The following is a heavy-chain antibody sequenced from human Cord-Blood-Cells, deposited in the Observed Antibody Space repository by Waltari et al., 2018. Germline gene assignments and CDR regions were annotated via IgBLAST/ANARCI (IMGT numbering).Heavy chain of an antibody. Sequence: QVQLMQSGAEVKKPGASLKVSCKASGYTFTGYYMPWVRQAPGQGLEWMGGINPNSGGTNYEQKFQGWITMTRETYISTAYMELSRLRSDDTAVYYCARDYYDSSGYYDYWGQGTLVTVSS. CDR1: GYTFTGYY. CDR3: ARDYYDSSGYYDY. J-gene: IGHJ4*02. V-gene: IGHV1-2*04. D-gene: IGHD3-22*01. CDR2: INPNSGGT.